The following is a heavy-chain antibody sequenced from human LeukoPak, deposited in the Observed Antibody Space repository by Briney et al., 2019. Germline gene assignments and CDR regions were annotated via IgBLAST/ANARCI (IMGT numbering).Heavy chain of an antibody. CDR2: IYTSGST. CDR1: GGSISSYY. V-gene: IGHV4-4*07. Sequence: SSETLSLTCTVSGGSISSYYWSWIRQPAGKGLEWIGRIYTSGSTNYNPSLKSRVTMSVDTSKNQFSLKLSSVTAADTAVYYCARNVVVPAARAYYYYMDVWGKGTTVTVSS. CDR3: ARNVVVPAARAYYYYMDV. J-gene: IGHJ6*03. D-gene: IGHD2-2*01.